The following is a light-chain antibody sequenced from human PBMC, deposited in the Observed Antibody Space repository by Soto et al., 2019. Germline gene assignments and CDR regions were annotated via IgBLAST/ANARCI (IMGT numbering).Light chain of an antibody. J-gene: IGKJ5*01. CDR3: QQYKSWPMT. V-gene: IGKV3D-20*01. CDR2: DAS. CDR1: PSVSSSR. Sequence: EIALTQSPATLSLSPGERVTISCGVSPSVSSSRLAWYQQKPGQAPRLLMYDASRRAFGIPDRFSGSGSGTDFTLTISSLQPEDYAVYYCQQYKSWPMTFGPGTRLEI.